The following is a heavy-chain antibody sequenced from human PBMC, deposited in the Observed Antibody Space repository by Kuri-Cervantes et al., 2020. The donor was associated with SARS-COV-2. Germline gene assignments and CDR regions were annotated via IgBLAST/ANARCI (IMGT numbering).Heavy chain of an antibody. J-gene: IGHJ5*02. CDR1: GFTFSSYS. CDR2: ISSSSSYI. Sequence: GGSLRLCCAASGFTFSSYSMNWVRQAPGKGLEWVSSISSSSSYIYYADSVKGRFTIPRDNAKNSLYLQMNSLRAEDTAVYYCARDRELGTRGTNWFDPWGQGTLVTVSS. D-gene: IGHD7-27*01. CDR3: ARDRELGTRGTNWFDP. V-gene: IGHV3-21*01.